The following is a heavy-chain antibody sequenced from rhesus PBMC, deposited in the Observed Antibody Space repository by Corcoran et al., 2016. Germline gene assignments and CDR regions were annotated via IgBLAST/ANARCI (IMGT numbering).Heavy chain of an antibody. V-gene: IGHV3S25*01. J-gene: IGHJ6*01. CDR1: GFTFSSYW. D-gene: IGHD2-8*01. Sequence: EVQLVESGGGLAKPGGSLSLSCAASGFTFSSYWMDWVRRDPGARLAGVAALNSCGGSTYYADSVKGRCTISRDNSKTTRSLQMNRLRAEDTAVYYCAKSLGYCSGGVCYYGLDSWGQGVVVTVSS. CDR3: AKSLGYCSGGVCYYGLDS. CDR2: LNSCGGST.